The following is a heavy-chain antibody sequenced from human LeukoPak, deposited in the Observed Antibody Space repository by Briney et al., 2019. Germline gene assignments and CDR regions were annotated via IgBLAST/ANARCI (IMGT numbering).Heavy chain of an antibody. J-gene: IGHJ3*02. V-gene: IGHV3-7*01. Sequence: GGSLRLSCAASGFTFSSYCMSWVRQAPGKGLEWVANIKQDGSEKYYVDSVKGRFTISRDNAKNSLYLQMNSLRAEDTAVYYCARDLGYGDYVDAFDIWGQGTMVTVSS. D-gene: IGHD4-17*01. CDR3: ARDLGYGDYVDAFDI. CDR1: GFTFSSYC. CDR2: IKQDGSEK.